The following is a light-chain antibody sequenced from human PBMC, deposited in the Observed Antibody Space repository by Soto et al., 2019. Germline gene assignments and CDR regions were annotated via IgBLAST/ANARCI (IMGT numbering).Light chain of an antibody. J-gene: IGKJ5*01. V-gene: IGKV3-20*01. Sequence: IVLTQSPGTLSLSPGERATLSCRASQSVSSSYLAWYQQKPGQAPRLLIYGASSRATGIPDRFSGSGSGTDFTLTISRLEPEDFAVYFCQQYVNSPITFGQGTRLEIK. CDR2: GAS. CDR1: QSVSSSY. CDR3: QQYVNSPIT.